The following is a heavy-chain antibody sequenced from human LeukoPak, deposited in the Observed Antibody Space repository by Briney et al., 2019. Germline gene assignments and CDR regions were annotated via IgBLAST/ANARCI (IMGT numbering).Heavy chain of an antibody. CDR1: GYTFTGYY. CDR2: INPNSGGT. J-gene: IGHJ3*02. D-gene: IGHD5-18*01. Sequence: KPGASVKVSCKASGYTFTGYYMHWVRQAPGQGLEWMGWINPNSGGTNYAQKFQGRVTMTRDTSISTAYMELSRLRSDDTAVYYCARGGYSDGYGRTVGDDAFDIWGQGTMVTVSS. V-gene: IGHV1-2*02. CDR3: ARGGYSDGYGRTVGDDAFDI.